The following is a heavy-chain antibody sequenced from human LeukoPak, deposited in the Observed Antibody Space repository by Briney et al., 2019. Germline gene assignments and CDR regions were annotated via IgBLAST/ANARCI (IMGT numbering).Heavy chain of an antibody. CDR2: IYYSGST. CDR3: ARGLYGRVDY. D-gene: IGHD4-17*01. Sequence: PSETLSLTCTVSGGSISNYYWSWIRQPPGKGLEWIGYIYYSGSTNYNPSLKSRVTISVDTSKNQFSLKLSSVTAADTAVYYCARGLYGRVDYWGQGTLVTVSS. J-gene: IGHJ4*02. CDR1: GGSISNYY. V-gene: IGHV4-59*01.